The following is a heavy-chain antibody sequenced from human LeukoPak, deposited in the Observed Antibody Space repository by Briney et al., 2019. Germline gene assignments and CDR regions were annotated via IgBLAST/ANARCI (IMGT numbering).Heavy chain of an antibody. Sequence: PGGSLRLSCTASGFTFGDYAMSWVRQAPGKGLEWVGFIRSKAYGGTTEYAASAKGRFTISRDDSKSIAYLQMNSLKTEDTAVYYCSAHAPNWCFDLWGRGTLVTVSS. CDR2: IRSKAYGGTT. V-gene: IGHV3-49*04. CDR3: SAHAPNWCFDL. J-gene: IGHJ2*01. CDR1: GFTFGDYA.